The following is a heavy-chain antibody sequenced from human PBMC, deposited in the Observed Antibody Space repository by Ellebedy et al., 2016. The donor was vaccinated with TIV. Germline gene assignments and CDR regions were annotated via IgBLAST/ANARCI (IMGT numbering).Heavy chain of an antibody. CDR2: IIPIFGTA. CDR1: GGTFSSYA. J-gene: IGHJ4*02. D-gene: IGHD3-10*01. V-gene: IGHV1-69*06. Sequence: SVKVSCXASGGTFSSYAISWVRQAPGQGLEWMGGIIPIFGTANYAQKFQGRVTITADKSTSTAYMELSSLRSEDTAVYYCARLRGPIYYFDYWGQGTLVTVSS. CDR3: ARLRGPIYYFDY.